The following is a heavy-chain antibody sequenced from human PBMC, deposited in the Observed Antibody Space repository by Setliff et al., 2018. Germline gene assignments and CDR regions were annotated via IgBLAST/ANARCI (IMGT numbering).Heavy chain of an antibody. V-gene: IGHV1-69*13. D-gene: IGHD3-3*01. J-gene: IGHJ6*03. CDR3: ARGPSFWSGDYMDV. CDR2: IIPIFGTA. CDR1: GGTFSSYA. Sequence: SVKVSCKASGGTFSSYAISWVRQAPGQGLEWMGGIIPIFGTANYAQKFQGRVTITADESTSTAYMELSSLRSEDTAVYYCARGPSFWSGDYMDVWGKGTTVTVSS.